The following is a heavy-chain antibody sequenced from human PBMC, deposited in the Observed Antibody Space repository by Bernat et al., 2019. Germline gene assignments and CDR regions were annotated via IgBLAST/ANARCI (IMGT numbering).Heavy chain of an antibody. V-gene: IGHV4-34*01. Sequence: QVQLQQWGAGLLKPSETLSLTCAVYGGSFSGYYWNWIRQPPGKGLEWIGEINHSGSTNYNPSLKSRVTIAVDTSKIKFSRKLSSVTAADTAVYYCARGRGWESGDLFYYYSYMDFWGKGTTVTVSS. CDR2: INHSGST. CDR1: GGSFSGYY. J-gene: IGHJ6*03. D-gene: IGHD1-26*01. CDR3: ARGRGWESGDLFYYYSYMDF.